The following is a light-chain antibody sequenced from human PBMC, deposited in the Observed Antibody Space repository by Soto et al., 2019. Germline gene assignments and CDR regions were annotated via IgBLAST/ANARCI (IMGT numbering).Light chain of an antibody. Sequence: DIQMTQSPSSLSASVGDSVTITCRASHGIIDYVAWFQQKPGKAPKLLIYAASTPQSGVPSRFSGSGSGTDFTLTISSLQPEDVATYYCQKYNTAPQTFGQGTKVEIK. J-gene: IGKJ1*01. CDR3: QKYNTAPQT. V-gene: IGKV1-27*01. CDR1: HGIIDY. CDR2: AAS.